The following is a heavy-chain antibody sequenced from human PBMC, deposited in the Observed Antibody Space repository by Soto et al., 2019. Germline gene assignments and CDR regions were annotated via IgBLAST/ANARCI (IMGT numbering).Heavy chain of an antibody. CDR3: ASVGVVEGWNDY. J-gene: IGHJ4*02. CDR2: IYYSGST. CDR1: GGSISSGDYY. D-gene: IGHD2-15*01. V-gene: IGHV4-30-4*01. Sequence: QVQLQESGPGLVKPSQTLSLTCTVSGGSISSGDYYWSWICQPPGKGLEWIGYIYYSGSTYYNPFLQIRVTQSVDTSKNPFSLKLSSVTAADTAVYYCASVGVVEGWNDYWGQGTLVTVSS.